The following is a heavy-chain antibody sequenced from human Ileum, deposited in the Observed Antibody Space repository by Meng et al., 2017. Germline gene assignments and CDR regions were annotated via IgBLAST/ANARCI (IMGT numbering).Heavy chain of an antibody. CDR2: IRSKAYGGTT. J-gene: IGHJ6*02. V-gene: IGHV3-49*03. Sequence: GGSLRPSCTASGFTFGDYSMSWFRQAPGKGLEWVGFIRSKAYGGTTEYAASVKGRFTISRDDSKSIAYLQMNSLKTEDTAVYYCTRDLSRIAAAGGGYYYYYGMDVWGQGTTVTVSS. CDR1: GFTFGDYS. CDR3: TRDLSRIAAAGGGYYYYYGMDV. D-gene: IGHD6-13*01.